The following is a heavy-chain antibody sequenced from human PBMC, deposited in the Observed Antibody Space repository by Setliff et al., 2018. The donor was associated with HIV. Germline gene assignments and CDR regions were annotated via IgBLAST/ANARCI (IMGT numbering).Heavy chain of an antibody. CDR3: ARGRGSQSYYYLDV. Sequence: ASVKVSCKASGYRFNTYGISWVRQAPGQGLEWMGWISPYNGKTKNDDKVQGRVTMTTDTSTNTAYMELRSLRSDDTAVYYCARGRGSQSYYYLDVWGKGTTVTVSS. V-gene: IGHV1-18*01. CDR2: ISPYNGKT. J-gene: IGHJ6*03. CDR1: GYRFNTYG. D-gene: IGHD3-10*01.